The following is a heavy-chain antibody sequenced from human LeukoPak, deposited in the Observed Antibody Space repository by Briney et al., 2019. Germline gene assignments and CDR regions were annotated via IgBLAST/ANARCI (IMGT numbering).Heavy chain of an antibody. D-gene: IGHD6-13*01. J-gene: IGHJ4*02. V-gene: IGHV1-18*01. CDR1: GYAXTSFS. CDR2: ISTHNGNT. CDR3: AREGEAAAAPGY. Sequence: ASVKVSCKASGYAXTSFSISXVXXXXGQGXXXXXXISTHNGNTNYAKKLQGRVTMTTDSSTSTAYMELRSLRSDDTAVYYCAREGEAAAAPGYWGQGTLVTVSS.